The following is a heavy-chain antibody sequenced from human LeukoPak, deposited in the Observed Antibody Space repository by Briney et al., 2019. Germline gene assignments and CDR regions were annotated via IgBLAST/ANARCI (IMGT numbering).Heavy chain of an antibody. CDR3: ARDRRIVATIPVDY. J-gene: IGHJ4*02. V-gene: IGHV1-18*01. CDR2: ISAYNGNT. CDR1: GYTFTSYG. Sequence: ASVKVSCXASGYTFTSYGISWVRQAPGQGLEWMGWISAYNGNTNYAQKLQGRVTMTTDTSTSTAYMELRSLRSDETAVYYCARDRRIVATIPVDYWGQGTLVTVSS. D-gene: IGHD5-12*01.